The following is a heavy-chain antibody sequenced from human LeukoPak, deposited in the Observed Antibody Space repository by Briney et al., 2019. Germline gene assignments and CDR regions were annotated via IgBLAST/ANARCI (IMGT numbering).Heavy chain of an antibody. CDR1: GGSISSSNW. D-gene: IGHD3-9*01. CDR3: ARGYDILTGYSYYFDY. J-gene: IGHJ4*02. V-gene: IGHV4-4*02. Sequence: PSETLSLTCAVSGGSISSSNWWSWVRQPPGKGLEWIGEIYHSGSTNYNPSLKSRVTISVDTSKNQFSLKLSSVTAADTAVYYCARGYDILTGYSYYFDYWGQGTVVTVSS. CDR2: IYHSGST.